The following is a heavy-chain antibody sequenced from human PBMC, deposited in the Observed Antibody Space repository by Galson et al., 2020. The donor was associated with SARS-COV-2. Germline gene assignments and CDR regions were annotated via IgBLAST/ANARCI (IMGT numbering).Heavy chain of an antibody. Sequence: ASVKVSCKVSGYTLTELSMHWVRQATGKGLEWMGGFDPEDGEPINAQKFQGRVTMTEDTSTDTAYMELSSLRSEDTAVNYCATGIAVAGTAGDFSYYYGMDVWGQGTTVTVSS. CDR1: GYTLTELS. V-gene: IGHV1-24*01. J-gene: IGHJ6*02. D-gene: IGHD6-19*01. CDR3: ATGIAVAGTAGDFSYYYGMDV. CDR2: FDPEDGEP.